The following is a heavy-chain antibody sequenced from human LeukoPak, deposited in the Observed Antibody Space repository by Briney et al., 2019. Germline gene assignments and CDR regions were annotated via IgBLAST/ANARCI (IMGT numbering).Heavy chain of an antibody. J-gene: IGHJ6*02. D-gene: IGHD4-17*01. Sequence: GGSLRLSCGVSGFTFSRNWMTWVRQTPGKGLEWVAHIKEDGSETYYVDSVKGRFTVSRDNAMSSLYLQMNSLRAEDTAVYYCARDSSPDYGDLQLVPRAYYYGMDVWGQGTTVTVSS. CDR3: ARDSSPDYGDLQLVPRAYYYGMDV. CDR2: IKEDGSET. V-gene: IGHV3-7*01. CDR1: GFTFSRNW.